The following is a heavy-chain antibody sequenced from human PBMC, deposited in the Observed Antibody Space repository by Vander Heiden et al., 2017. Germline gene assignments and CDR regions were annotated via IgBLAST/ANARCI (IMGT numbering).Heavy chain of an antibody. CDR2: ISWNSGSI. CDR1: GFTFDDYA. Sequence: EVQLVESGGGLVQPGRSLRLSCAASGFTFDDYAMHWVRQAPGKGLEWVSGISWNSGSIGYADSVKGRFTISRDNAKNSLYLQMNSLRAEDTALYYCAKAPSRARYDRLGCYFDYWGQGTLVTVSS. CDR3: AKAPSRARYDRLGCYFDY. D-gene: IGHD3-22*01. J-gene: IGHJ4*02. V-gene: IGHV3-9*01.